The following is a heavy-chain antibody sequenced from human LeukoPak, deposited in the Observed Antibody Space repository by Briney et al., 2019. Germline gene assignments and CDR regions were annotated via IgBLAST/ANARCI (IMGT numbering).Heavy chain of an antibody. CDR2: IYYSGST. CDR1: GSSISSSSYY. V-gene: IGHV4-39*07. J-gene: IGHJ4*02. D-gene: IGHD5-12*01. Sequence: ASETLSLTCTVSGSSISSSSYYWGWIRQPPGKGLEWIGSIYYSGSTNYNPSLKSRVTISVDKSKNQFSLKLSSVTAADTAVYYCARSPSPLKWLIDYWGQGTLVTVSS. CDR3: ARSPSPLKWLIDY.